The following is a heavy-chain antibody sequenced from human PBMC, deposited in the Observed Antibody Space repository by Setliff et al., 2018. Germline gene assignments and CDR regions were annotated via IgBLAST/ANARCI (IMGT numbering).Heavy chain of an antibody. J-gene: IGHJ4*02. CDR3: ARLSPLHTPMALTFDY. D-gene: IGHD5-18*01. CDR1: GGSISSGVYY. Sequence: PSETLSLTCTVSGGSISSGVYYWGWIRQPPGKGLEWIGRIYHGGKTYYNTSLESRLTISVNTSKNQFSLKLRSVTAADTAVYYCARLSPLHTPMALTFDYWGQGILVTVSS. V-gene: IGHV4-39*01. CDR2: IYHGGKT.